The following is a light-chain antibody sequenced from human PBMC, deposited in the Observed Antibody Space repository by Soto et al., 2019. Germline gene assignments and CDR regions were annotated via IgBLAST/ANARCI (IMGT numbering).Light chain of an antibody. CDR1: SSDVGGYNY. J-gene: IGLJ2*01. CDR2: DVS. Sequence: QSALTQPASVSGSPGQSITISCTGTSSDVGGYNYVSWYQQHPGKAPKLMISDVSNRPSGVSNRFSGSKSGNTASLTISGRQAEDEADYYCISYTSSSPLVGFAEETKLTVL. CDR3: ISYTSSSPLVG. V-gene: IGLV2-14*01.